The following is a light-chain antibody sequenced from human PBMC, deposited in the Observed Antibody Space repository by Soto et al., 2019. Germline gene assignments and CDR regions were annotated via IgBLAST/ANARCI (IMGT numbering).Light chain of an antibody. V-gene: IGKV1-5*01. CDR2: AAS. CDR3: QQSYRFPKT. CDR1: QSINKW. J-gene: IGKJ1*01. Sequence: DIQMTQSPSTLSASVGDTVTITCRASQSINKWLAWYQQKPGKAPKLLIYAASTLQSGVPSRFSGSGSGTEFTLTIISLQPEDFATYYCQQSYRFPKTFGRGTKVEVK.